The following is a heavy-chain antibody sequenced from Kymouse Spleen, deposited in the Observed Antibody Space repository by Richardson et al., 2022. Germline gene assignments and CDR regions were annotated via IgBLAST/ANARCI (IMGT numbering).Heavy chain of an antibody. V-gene: IGHV3-9*01. CDR1: GFTFDDYA. CDR3: AKDDRRIAVAGSFDY. J-gene: IGHJ4*02. Sequence: EVQLVESGGGLVQPGRSLRLSCAASGFTFDDYAMHWVRQAPGKGLEWVSGISWNSGSIGYADSVKGRFTISRDNAKNSLYLQMNSLRAEDTALYYCAKDDRRIAVAGSFDYWGQGTLVTVSS. CDR2: ISWNSGSI. D-gene: IGHD6-19*01.